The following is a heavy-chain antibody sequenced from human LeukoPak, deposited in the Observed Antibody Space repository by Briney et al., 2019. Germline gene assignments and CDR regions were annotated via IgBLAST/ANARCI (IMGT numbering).Heavy chain of an antibody. CDR3: ARSNLGGYYYMDV. CDR2: IIPIFGTA. CDR1: GGTFSSYA. V-gene: IGHV1-69*13. J-gene: IGHJ6*03. Sequence: GASVRVSCKASGGTFSSYAISWVRQAPGQGLEWMGGIIPIFGTANYAQKFQGRVTITADESTSTAYMELSSLRSEDTAVYYCARSNLGGYYYMDVWGKGTTVTVSS.